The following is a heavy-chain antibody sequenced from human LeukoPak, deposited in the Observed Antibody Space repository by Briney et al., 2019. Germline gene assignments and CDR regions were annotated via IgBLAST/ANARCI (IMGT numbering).Heavy chain of an antibody. CDR1: GFTFSNYG. V-gene: IGHV3-33*01. CDR3: AAYYYDSSGYDLRFY. CDR2: IWYDGSKK. J-gene: IGHJ4*02. D-gene: IGHD3-22*01. Sequence: GRSLRLSCAASGFTFSNYGMHWVRQAPGEGLKWLAVIWYDGSKKYHADSVKGRFTISRDNSKNTLNLQMNSLRVEDTAVYYCAAYYYDSSGYDLRFYWGQGTLVTVSS.